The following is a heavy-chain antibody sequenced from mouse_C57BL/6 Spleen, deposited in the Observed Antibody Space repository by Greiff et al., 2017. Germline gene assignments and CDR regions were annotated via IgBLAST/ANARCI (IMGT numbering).Heavy chain of an antibody. Sequence: QVQLQQPGAELVKPGASLKMSCKASGYPFTRYWITWVKPRPGQGLEWIGVIYPGSGSTNNNKKFRSKAPLTVDTSSSTAYMQRSSLTSEDSAVYYCARGLYYGNYYPFDYWGQGTTLTVSS. D-gene: IGHD2-1*01. CDR2: IYPGSGST. CDR1: GYPFTRYW. V-gene: IGHV1-55*01. J-gene: IGHJ2*01. CDR3: ARGLYYGNYYPFDY.